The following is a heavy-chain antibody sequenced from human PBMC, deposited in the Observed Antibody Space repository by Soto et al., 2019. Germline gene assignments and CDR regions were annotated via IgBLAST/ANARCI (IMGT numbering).Heavy chain of an antibody. Sequence: VKLVESGGGLVQPGGSLRLSCAASGFSLSTYSMNWVRQAPGKGLEWLSYISSSTKTIFYADSVKGRFTISRDSANNSLYLQMNSLRDEDTDVYFCARGLGWRRGPFDCWGQGTLVAVSP. J-gene: IGHJ4*02. V-gene: IGHV3-48*02. CDR1: GFSLSTYS. CDR3: ARGLGWRRGPFDC. D-gene: IGHD2-21*01. CDR2: ISSSTKTI.